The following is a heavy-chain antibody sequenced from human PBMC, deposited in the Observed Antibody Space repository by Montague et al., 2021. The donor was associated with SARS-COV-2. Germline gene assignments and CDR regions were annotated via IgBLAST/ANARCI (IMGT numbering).Heavy chain of an antibody. J-gene: IGHJ3*02. V-gene: IGHV5-51*01. CDR3: ARRRDYYALGSFDM. CDR2: IYPGNSDT. CDR1: GYNFNIYW. Sequence: QSGAEVKKPGESLKISCQGSGYNFNIYWIDWVRQMSGRGLEWMGTIYPGNSDTKYSPSLEGQVTISADKSISSAFLQWSSLKASDTAMYYCARRRDYYALGSFDMWGQGTLVTVSS. D-gene: IGHD3-10*01.